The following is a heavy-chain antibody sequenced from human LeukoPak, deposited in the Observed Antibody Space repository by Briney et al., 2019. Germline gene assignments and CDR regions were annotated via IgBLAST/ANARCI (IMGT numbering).Heavy chain of an antibody. J-gene: IGHJ4*02. V-gene: IGHV3-53*01. CDR3: AKSGY. CDR2: IYIGGNT. Sequence: PGGSLRLSCVASGFTVSSNYMTWVRQAPGKGLEWVSIIYIGGNTYYADSVKGRFTISRDNSKNTLYLQMNSLRAEDTAVYYCAKSGYWGQGTLVTVSS. CDR1: GFTVSSNY.